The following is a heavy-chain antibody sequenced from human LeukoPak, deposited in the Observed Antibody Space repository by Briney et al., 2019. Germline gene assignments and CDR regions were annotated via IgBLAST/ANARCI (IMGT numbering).Heavy chain of an antibody. V-gene: IGHV1-46*01. Sequence: ASVKVSCKASGYTFTNYYMHWVRQAPGHGLEWMGIINPSGGGTSYAQKFQGRVTMTRDMSTSTVYMELSSLRSEDTAVYYCARPLVRSFCGGDCYQYNWFDPWGQGTLVTVSS. CDR3: ARPLVRSFCGGDCYQYNWFDP. D-gene: IGHD2-21*02. CDR1: GYTFTNYY. J-gene: IGHJ5*02. CDR2: INPSGGGT.